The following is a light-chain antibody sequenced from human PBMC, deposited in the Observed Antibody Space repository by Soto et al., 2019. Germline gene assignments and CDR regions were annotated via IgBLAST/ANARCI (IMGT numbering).Light chain of an antibody. CDR2: GAS. V-gene: IGKV3-20*01. J-gene: IGKJ2*01. Sequence: EIVLTQSTGTLSLSPGERATLSCRASQSVSSSYLAWYQQKPGQAPRLLIYGASSRATGIPDRFSGSGYGTDLTLTISRMEPEDFAVYYCQQYGSSPRYTFGQGTKLEIK. CDR3: QQYGSSPRYT. CDR1: QSVSSSY.